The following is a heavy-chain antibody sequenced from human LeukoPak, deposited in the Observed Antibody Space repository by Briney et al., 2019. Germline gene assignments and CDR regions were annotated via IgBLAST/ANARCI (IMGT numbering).Heavy chain of an antibody. CDR2: INWNGGST. CDR1: GFTFDDCG. V-gene: IGHV3-20*04. D-gene: IGHD3-22*01. J-gene: IGHJ4*02. Sequence: GGSLRLSCAASGFTFDDCGMSWVRQAPGKGLEWVSGINWNGGSTGYADSVKGRFTISRDNANNSLCLQMNSLRAEDTAVFCCAVTVITMIGVVIAYWGQGTLVTVSS. CDR3: AVTVITMIGVVIAY.